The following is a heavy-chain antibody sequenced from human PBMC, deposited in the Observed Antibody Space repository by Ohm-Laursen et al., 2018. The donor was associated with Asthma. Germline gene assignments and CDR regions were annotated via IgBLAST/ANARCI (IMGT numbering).Heavy chain of an antibody. CDR2: IYYSGST. J-gene: IGHJ6*02. D-gene: IGHD4-17*01. CDR3: ASTGMTTSYYGMDV. Sequence: TLSLTCTVSGGSISSYYWSWIRQPPGKGLEWIGYIYYSGSTNYNPSLKSRVTISVDTSKNQFSLKLSSVTAADTAVYYCASTGMTTSYYGMDVWGQGTTVTVSS. CDR1: GGSISSYY. V-gene: IGHV4-59*01.